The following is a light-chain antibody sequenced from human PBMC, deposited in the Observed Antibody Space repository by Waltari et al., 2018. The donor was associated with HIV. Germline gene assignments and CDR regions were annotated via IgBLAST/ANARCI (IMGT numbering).Light chain of an antibody. CDR2: EDN. Sequence: NFMLTQPHPVSESPGQTVTISCTRSSGSFASTEVPGDQQRPGSSPTTVISEDNQRPSGVPDRFSGSIDSSSNSASLTISGLKTEDEADYYCQSYDSSNPVVFGGGTKLTVL. V-gene: IGLV6-57*01. CDR3: QSYDSSNPVV. CDR1: SGSFASTE. J-gene: IGLJ2*01.